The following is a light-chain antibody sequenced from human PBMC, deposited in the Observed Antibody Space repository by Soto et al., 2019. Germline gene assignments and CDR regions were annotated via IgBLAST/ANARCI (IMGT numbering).Light chain of an antibody. CDR2: GSN. Sequence: QAVVTQPPSASGAPGQRVTISCSGSTSNIGSNSGNWYQQVPGTAPRLLIYGSNQRPSGVPDRFSASKSGTSASLVISGLQSEDEASYYCVAWDDSLLGMFGGGTKLTVL. J-gene: IGLJ3*02. CDR1: TSNIGSNS. V-gene: IGLV1-44*01. CDR3: VAWDDSLLGM.